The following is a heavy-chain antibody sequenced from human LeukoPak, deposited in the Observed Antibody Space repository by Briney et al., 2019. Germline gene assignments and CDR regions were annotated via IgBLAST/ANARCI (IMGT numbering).Heavy chain of an antibody. D-gene: IGHD4-17*01. CDR1: GFTFSNYA. CDR3: AKKAHYDAYAKYFDY. Sequence: PGGSLRLSCAASGFTFSNYAMTWVRQAPGKGLEWVSILSDSGVYTYYADSVKGRFTISRDNSNNMLYLQMNSLRAEDTAVYYCAKKAHYDAYAKYFDYWGQETLVTVSS. V-gene: IGHV3-23*01. J-gene: IGHJ4*02. CDR2: LSDSGVYT.